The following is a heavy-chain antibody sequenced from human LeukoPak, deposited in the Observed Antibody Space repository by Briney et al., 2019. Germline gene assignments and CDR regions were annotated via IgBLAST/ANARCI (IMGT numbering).Heavy chain of an antibody. J-gene: IGHJ4*02. CDR1: GYTFTSYG. Sequence: ASVKVSCKASGYTFTSYGISWVRQAPGQGLEWMGWISAYNCNTNYAQKLQGRVTMTTDTSTSTAYMELRSLRSDDTAVYYCARVLYYDYVWGSCDYWGRGTLVTVSS. D-gene: IGHD3-16*01. V-gene: IGHV1-18*01. CDR2: ISAYNCNT. CDR3: ARVLYYDYVWGSCDY.